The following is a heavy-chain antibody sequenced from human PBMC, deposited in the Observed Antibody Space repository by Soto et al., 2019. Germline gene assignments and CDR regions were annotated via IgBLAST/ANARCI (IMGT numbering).Heavy chain of an antibody. D-gene: IGHD3-3*01. CDR3: AKRPRPPGGRFLEWSE. J-gene: IGHJ4*02. CDR2: ISGSGGST. Sequence: GGSLRLSCAASGFTFSSYAMSWVRQAPGKGLEWVSAISGSGGSTYYADSVKGRFTNSRDNSKNTLYLQMNSLRAEDTAVYYCAKRPRPPGGRFLEWSEWGQGTLVTVSS. CDR1: GFTFSSYA. V-gene: IGHV3-23*01.